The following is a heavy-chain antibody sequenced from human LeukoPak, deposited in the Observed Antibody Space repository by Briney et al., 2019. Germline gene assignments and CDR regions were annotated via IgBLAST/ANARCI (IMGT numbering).Heavy chain of an antibody. Sequence: ASVKLSCKASGYTFTDYYMHWMRHAPGQGPEWMGWMNPTSGGANYAQKFQGRVTTTRDTSITTAYMELSSLRSDDTAVYYCAPRRVAADKGFDYWGQGTLVTVSS. V-gene: IGHV1-2*02. CDR3: APRRVAADKGFDY. CDR2: MNPTSGGA. J-gene: IGHJ4*02. D-gene: IGHD6-19*01. CDR1: GYTFTDYY.